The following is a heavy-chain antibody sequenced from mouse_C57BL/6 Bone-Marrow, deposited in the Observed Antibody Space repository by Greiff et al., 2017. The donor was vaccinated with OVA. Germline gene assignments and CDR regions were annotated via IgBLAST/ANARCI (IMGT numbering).Heavy chain of an antibody. CDR3: ATGRQLRDYFDY. Sequence: EVQLVESGGGLVQPGESLKLSCESNEYEFPSHDMSWVRKTPEKRLELVAAINSDGGSTYYPDTMERRFIISRDNTKKTLYLQMSRLRSEDTAVYYGATGRQLRDYFDYWGQGTTLTVSS. J-gene: IGHJ2*01. D-gene: IGHD3-2*02. CDR2: INSDGGST. V-gene: IGHV5-2*01. CDR1: EYEFPSHD.